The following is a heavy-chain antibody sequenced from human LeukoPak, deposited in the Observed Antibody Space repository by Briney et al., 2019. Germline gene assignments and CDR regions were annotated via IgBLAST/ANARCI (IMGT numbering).Heavy chain of an antibody. V-gene: IGHV3-30*02. CDR1: GFTFSSYG. CDR2: IRYDGSNK. Sequence: GGSLRLSCAASGFTFSSYGMHWVRQAPGKGLEWVAFIRYDGSNKYYVDSVKGRFTISRDNSKNTLYLQMNSLRAEDTAVYYCAKVEGYYYDSSGYFDYWGQGTLVTVSS. CDR3: AKVEGYYYDSSGYFDY. D-gene: IGHD3-22*01. J-gene: IGHJ4*02.